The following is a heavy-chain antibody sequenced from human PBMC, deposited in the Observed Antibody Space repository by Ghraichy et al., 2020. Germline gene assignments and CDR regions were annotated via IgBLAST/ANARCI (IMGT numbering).Heavy chain of an antibody. J-gene: IGHJ4*02. CDR3: TAYDLSGVYFGY. Sequence: GGSLRLSCAVSGFSFARYAMTWVRQAPGKGLEWVSSLSGDGVATYYADSVKGRFAISRDNSKNTVYLMMNRLRAEDTALYYCTAYDLSGVYFGYWGQGTPVTVSS. CDR2: LSGDGVAT. V-gene: IGHV3-23*01. D-gene: IGHD3-22*01. CDR1: GFSFARYA.